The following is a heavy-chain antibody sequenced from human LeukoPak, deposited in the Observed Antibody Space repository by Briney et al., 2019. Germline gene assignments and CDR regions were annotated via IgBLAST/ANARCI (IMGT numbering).Heavy chain of an antibody. CDR2: IYYSGST. CDR3: ARVTVSGGWFDP. CDR1: GGSIRSYY. D-gene: IGHD3-16*01. V-gene: IGHV4-59*01. Sequence: SETLSLTCTVSGGSIRSYYWSWIRQPPGKGLEWIGYIYYSGSTNYNPSLKSRVTISVDTSKNQFSLKLSSVTAADTAVYYCARVTVSGGWFDPWGQGTLVTVSS. J-gene: IGHJ5*02.